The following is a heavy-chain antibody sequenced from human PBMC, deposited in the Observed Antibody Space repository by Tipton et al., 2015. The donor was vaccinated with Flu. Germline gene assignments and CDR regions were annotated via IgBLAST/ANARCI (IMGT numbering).Heavy chain of an antibody. V-gene: IGHV1-46*01. CDR3: ARDKGVGTYTFDV. Sequence: QLVQSGAEVKKPGASVKVSCKASGYTFTSYNIHWVRQAPGQGLEWMGIIYPAGGAVSYAQKFQGRVIMTRDKSTATSYMELSSLRSEDSAMYSCARDKGVGTYTFDVWGQGTMVTVPS. J-gene: IGHJ3*01. D-gene: IGHD1/OR15-1a*01. CDR1: GYTFTSYN. CDR2: IYPAGGAV.